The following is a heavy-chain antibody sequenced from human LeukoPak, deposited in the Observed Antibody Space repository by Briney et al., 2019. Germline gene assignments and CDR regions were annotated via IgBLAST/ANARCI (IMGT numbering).Heavy chain of an antibody. CDR1: GGSISSYY. CDR2: IYTSGST. D-gene: IGHD2-2*01. Sequence: SETLSLTCTVSGGSISSYYWSWIRQPAGKGLEWIGRIYTSGSTNYNPSLKSRVTISVDTSKNQFSLKLSSVTAADTAVYYCARAACSSTSCYSNWFDPWGQGTLVTVSS. V-gene: IGHV4-4*07. CDR3: ARAACSSTSCYSNWFDP. J-gene: IGHJ5*02.